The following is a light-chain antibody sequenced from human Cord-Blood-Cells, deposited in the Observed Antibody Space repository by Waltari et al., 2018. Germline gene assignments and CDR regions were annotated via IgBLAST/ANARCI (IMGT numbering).Light chain of an antibody. CDR1: SGHSSYA. CDR3: QTGGTGIRV. Sequence: QLVLTQSPSASASLGASVKLTCTLSSGHSSYAIAWHQQQPEKGPRYLMKLNSDGSHSKGDGIPDRCSGSSSGAERYLTISSLQSEDEADYYCQTGGTGIRVFGGGTKLTVL. J-gene: IGLJ2*01. CDR2: LNSDGSH. V-gene: IGLV4-69*01.